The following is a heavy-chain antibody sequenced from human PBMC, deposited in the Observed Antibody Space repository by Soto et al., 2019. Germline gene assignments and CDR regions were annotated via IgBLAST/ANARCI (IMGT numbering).Heavy chain of an antibody. CDR2: IIPIFGTA. CDR1: GGTFSSYA. Sequence: QVQLVQSGAEVKKPGSSVKVSCKASGGTFSSYAISWVRQAPGQGLEWMGGIIPIFGTANYAQKFQGRVTITADESTSTDDMELSGLRSEDTAVYYCARTRWLQPFDDWGQGTLVTVSS. J-gene: IGHJ4*02. V-gene: IGHV1-69*01. CDR3: ARTRWLQPFDD. D-gene: IGHD5-12*01.